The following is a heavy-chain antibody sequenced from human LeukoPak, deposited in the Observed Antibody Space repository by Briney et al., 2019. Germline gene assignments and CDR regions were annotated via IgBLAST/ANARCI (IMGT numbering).Heavy chain of an antibody. D-gene: IGHD6-6*01. Sequence: GGSLRLSCAASGFTFSSYEMNWVRQAPGKGPEWVANIKQDGSQRYYVDSVRGRFTISSDNAKNSLFLQMNGLRAEDTAVYYCARRGGSSSRRSPIDYWGQGTLVTVSS. CDR3: ARRGGSSSRRSPIDY. CDR1: GFTFSSYE. V-gene: IGHV3-7*01. J-gene: IGHJ4*02. CDR2: IKQDGSQR.